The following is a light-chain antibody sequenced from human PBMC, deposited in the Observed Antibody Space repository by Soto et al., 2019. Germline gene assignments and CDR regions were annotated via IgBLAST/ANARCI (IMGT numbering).Light chain of an antibody. CDR1: SSNIGSNY. J-gene: IGLJ2*01. V-gene: IGLV1-47*01. CDR2: RNN. CDR3: AAWDDSLSGHVV. Sequence: QSVLTQPPSASGTPGQRVTISCSGSSSNIGSNYVYWYQQLPGTAPKPLIYRNNQRPSGVPDRFSGSKSGTSASLAISGLRSEDEADYYCAAWDDSLSGHVVFGGGTKVTVL.